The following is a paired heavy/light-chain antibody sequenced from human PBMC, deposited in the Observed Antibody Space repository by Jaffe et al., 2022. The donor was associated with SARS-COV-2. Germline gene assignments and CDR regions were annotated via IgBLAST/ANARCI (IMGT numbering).Heavy chain of an antibody. Sequence: QVQLVESGGGLVKPGGSLRLSCAVSGFTFSDDYMSWIRQAPGKGLEWVSYISGSSSTIYYADSVKGRFTISRDNAKNSLYLQMNSLRAEDTAVYYCARDPNGAQGWFDPWGQGTQVTVSS. D-gene: IGHD2-8*01. CDR2: ISGSSSTI. CDR3: ARDPNGAQGWFDP. CDR1: GFTFSDDY. V-gene: IGHV3-11*01. J-gene: IGHJ5*02.
Light chain of an antibody. CDR2: HDS. CDR1: KLGNKY. CDR3: QAWDSSTVV. J-gene: IGLJ2*01. V-gene: IGLV3-1*01. Sequence: SYELTQPRSVSVSPGQTASITCSGDKLGNKYVSWYQQKSGQSPVLVIYHDSKRPSGIPERFSGSNSGNTATLTISGTQAMDEDDYYCQAWDSSTVVFGGGTKLTVL.